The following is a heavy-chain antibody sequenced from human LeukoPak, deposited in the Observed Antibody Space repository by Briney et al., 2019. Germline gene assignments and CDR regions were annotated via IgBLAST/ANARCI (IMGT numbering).Heavy chain of an antibody. CDR1: GGSISSSSYY. CDR3: VRLSRSNYSPVEY. CDR2: IYYVGDT. V-gene: IGHV4-39*01. D-gene: IGHD1-26*01. Sequence: SETLSLTCTVSGGSISSSSYYWGWIRQPPGKGPEWIGSIYYVGDTYHNPSLKSRVTISVDTSKNRFSLKLSSVTAADTAVYYGVRLSRSNYSPVEYWGQGTLVTVSS. J-gene: IGHJ4*02.